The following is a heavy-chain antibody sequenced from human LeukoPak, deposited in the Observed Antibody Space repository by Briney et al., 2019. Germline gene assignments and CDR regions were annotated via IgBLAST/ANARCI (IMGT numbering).Heavy chain of an antibody. D-gene: IGHD6-13*01. J-gene: IGHJ6*03. Sequence: GESLKISCKGSGYSFTSYWIGWVRQMPGKGLEWMGIIYPGDSDTRYSPSFQGQVTISADKSISTAYLQWSSLQASDTAMYYCARRVGSSSWYGVYYYMDVWGKGTTVTVSS. V-gene: IGHV5-51*01. CDR2: IYPGDSDT. CDR3: ARRVGSSSWYGVYYYMDV. CDR1: GYSFTSYW.